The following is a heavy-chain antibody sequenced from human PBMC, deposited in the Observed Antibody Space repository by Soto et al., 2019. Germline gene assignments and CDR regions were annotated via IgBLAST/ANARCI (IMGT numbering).Heavy chain of an antibody. Sequence: SETLSLTCTVSGGSISSGPYYWSWIRQHPGKGLEWVGYIYSSGTTYYNPSLKSRVTISADTSQNQVSLKLSSVTAADTAVYYCARDIVVEPAVTLGSYYSYAMDVWGQGTTVTVSS. CDR2: IYSSGTT. J-gene: IGHJ6*02. V-gene: IGHV4-31*03. D-gene: IGHD2-2*01. CDR1: GGSISSGPYY. CDR3: ARDIVVEPAVTLGSYYSYAMDV.